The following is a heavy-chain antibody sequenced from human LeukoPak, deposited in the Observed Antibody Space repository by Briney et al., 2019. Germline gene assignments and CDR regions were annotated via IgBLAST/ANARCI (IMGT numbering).Heavy chain of an antibody. CDR1: GFTFSSYW. CDR2: ISYDGSNK. D-gene: IGHD3-22*01. Sequence: PGGSLRLSCAASGFTFSSYWMHWVRQAPGKGLEWVAVISYDGSNKYYADSVKGRFTISRDNSKNTLYLQMNSLRAEDTAVYYCARDLYYDSSGYLSPSDAFDIWGQGTMVTVSS. CDR3: ARDLYYDSSGYLSPSDAFDI. V-gene: IGHV3-30*03. J-gene: IGHJ3*02.